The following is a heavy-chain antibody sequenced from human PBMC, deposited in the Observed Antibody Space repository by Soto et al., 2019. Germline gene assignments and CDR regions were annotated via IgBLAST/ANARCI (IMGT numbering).Heavy chain of an antibody. Sequence: ASVKVSCKASGYTFTSYGISWVRQAPGQGLEWMGWISAYNGNTNYAQKLQGRVTMTTDTSTSTAYMELRSLRSDDTAVYYCARDLGRIAVAGGGGWFDPWGQGTLVPVSS. J-gene: IGHJ5*02. D-gene: IGHD6-19*01. CDR2: ISAYNGNT. V-gene: IGHV1-18*01. CDR3: ARDLGRIAVAGGGGWFDP. CDR1: GYTFTSYG.